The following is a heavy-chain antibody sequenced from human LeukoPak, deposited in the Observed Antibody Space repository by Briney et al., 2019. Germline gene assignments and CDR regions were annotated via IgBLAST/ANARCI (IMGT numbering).Heavy chain of an antibody. D-gene: IGHD4-17*01. CDR1: GYTFTGYY. J-gene: IGHJ4*02. CDR3: AREHDYGDYGLDY. Sequence: ASVKVSCKASGYTFTGYYMHWVRQAPGQGVEWMGWINPNSCGTNYAQKFQGWVTMTRDTSISTAYMELSRLRSDDTAVYYCAREHDYGDYGLDYWGQGTLVTVSS. V-gene: IGHV1-2*04. CDR2: INPNSCGT.